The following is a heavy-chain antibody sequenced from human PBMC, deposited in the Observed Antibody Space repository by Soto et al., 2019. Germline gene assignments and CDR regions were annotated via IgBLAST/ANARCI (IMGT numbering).Heavy chain of an antibody. Sequence: GESLKISCKGSGYSFTSYWISWVRQMPGKGLEWMGRIDPSDSYTNYSPSFQGHVTISADKSISTAYLQWSSLKASDTAIYYCARDYCSGGSCYFYYYGMDVWGQGTTVTVSS. D-gene: IGHD2-15*01. CDR3: ARDYCSGGSCYFYYYGMDV. J-gene: IGHJ6*02. CDR1: GYSFTSYW. V-gene: IGHV5-10-1*01. CDR2: IDPSDSYT.